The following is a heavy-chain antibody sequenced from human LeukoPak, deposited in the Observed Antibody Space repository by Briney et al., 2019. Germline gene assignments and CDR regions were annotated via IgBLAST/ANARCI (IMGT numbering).Heavy chain of an antibody. CDR2: IIPIFGTT. V-gene: IGHV1-69*06. Sequence: HGASVKVSCKASGGTSSSYAISWVRQAPGQGLEWMGGIIPIFGTTNYAQKFQDRVTITADKSTSTAYMELSSLRSEDTAVYYCARVVGLTGYSSSWYSGYYYYMDVWGKGTTVTVSS. CDR3: ARVVGLTGYSSSWYSGYYYYMDV. J-gene: IGHJ6*03. D-gene: IGHD6-13*01. CDR1: GGTSSSYA.